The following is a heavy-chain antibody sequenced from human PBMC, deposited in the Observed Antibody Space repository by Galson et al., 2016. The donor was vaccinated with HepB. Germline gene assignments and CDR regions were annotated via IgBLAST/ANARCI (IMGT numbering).Heavy chain of an antibody. CDR2: IYHSVST. J-gene: IGHJ3*02. Sequence: SETLSLTCTVSGGSVSGGTYYWSWIRQPPGKGLEWIGFIYHSVSTNYNPSLKSRATISVDMSKNQFSLKLSSVTAADTAVYYCARDSCGGDCYSMSVDAFDIWGQGTMVTVSS. CDR3: ARDSCGGDCYSMSVDAFDI. D-gene: IGHD2-21*02. CDR1: GGSVSGGTYY. V-gene: IGHV4-61*01.